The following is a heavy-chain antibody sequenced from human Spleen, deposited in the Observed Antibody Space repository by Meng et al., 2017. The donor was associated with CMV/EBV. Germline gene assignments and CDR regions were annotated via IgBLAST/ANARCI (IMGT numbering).Heavy chain of an antibody. V-gene: IGHV3-30*04. CDR1: AFTFNSYS. CDR3: ARNRQDWTTENYHYGMDV. Sequence: GESLKISCVASAFTFNSYSMHWVRQAPGKGLEWVAFISYDSNKKDYTDSVKGRLTISRDNTRDAPYLQMNSLRPEDTAVYYCARNRQDWTTENYHYGMDVWGQGTTVTVSS. J-gene: IGHJ6*02. CDR2: ISYDSNKK. D-gene: IGHD3/OR15-3a*01.